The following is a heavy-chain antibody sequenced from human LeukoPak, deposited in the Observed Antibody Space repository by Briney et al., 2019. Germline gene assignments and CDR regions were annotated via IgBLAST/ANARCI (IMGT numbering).Heavy chain of an antibody. D-gene: IGHD1-1*01. CDR1: GFSFSDAW. CDR2: LKSKGGGETA. CDR3: AWELDTPFGRRLET. Sequence: PGGSLRLSCAASGFSFSDAWMSWVRQAPGKGLEWVGRLKSKGGGETADYAAPVKGRFTISRDDSKNTLYLQMSSLKIEDTAVYFCAWELDTPFGRRLETWGQGTMVTVAS. V-gene: IGHV3-15*01. J-gene: IGHJ5*02.